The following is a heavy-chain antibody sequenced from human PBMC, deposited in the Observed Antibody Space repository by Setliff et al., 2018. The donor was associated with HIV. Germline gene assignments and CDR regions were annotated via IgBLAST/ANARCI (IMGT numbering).Heavy chain of an antibody. J-gene: IGHJ5*01. CDR2: IYHDGTT. CDR1: GGSISSNNYY. Sequence: SETLSLTCTVSGGSISSNNYYWGWIRQPPGKGLEWIGSIYHDGTTHSRSSLRSRAAISIDTSQSQISLKVRSVTAADTAVYFCAGHPVTSGWLSLNWFDPWGQRILVTVSS. CDR3: AGHPVTSGWLSLNWFDP. D-gene: IGHD6-19*01. V-gene: IGHV4-39*07.